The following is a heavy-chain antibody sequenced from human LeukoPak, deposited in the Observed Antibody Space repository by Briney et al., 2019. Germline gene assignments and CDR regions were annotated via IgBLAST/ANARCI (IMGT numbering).Heavy chain of an antibody. CDR1: GFTFSSYA. CDR2: ISYDGSNK. CDR3: ARAGRDSSGYYLIHYFDY. D-gene: IGHD3-22*01. Sequence: GGSLRLSCAASGFTFSSYAMHWVRQAPGKGLEWVAVISYDGSNKYYADSVKGRFTISRDNSKNTLYLQMNSLRAEDTAVYYCARAGRDSSGYYLIHYFDYWGQGTLVTVSS. V-gene: IGHV3-30-3*01. J-gene: IGHJ4*02.